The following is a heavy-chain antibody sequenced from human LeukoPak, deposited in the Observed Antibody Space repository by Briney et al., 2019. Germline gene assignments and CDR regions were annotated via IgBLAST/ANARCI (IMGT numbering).Heavy chain of an antibody. CDR2: IYISGST. CDR1: GGSISSYY. J-gene: IGHJ6*03. Sequence: SETLSLTCTVSGGSISSYYWSWVRLPAGKGLGWIGRIYISGSTNYNPSRKSRVTMSVDTSKNQFSLKLSSVTAADTAVYYCARVTGSSSAYYYYYYYMDVWGKGTTVTVSS. CDR3: ARVTGSSSAYYYYYYYMDV. D-gene: IGHD6-6*01. V-gene: IGHV4-4*07.